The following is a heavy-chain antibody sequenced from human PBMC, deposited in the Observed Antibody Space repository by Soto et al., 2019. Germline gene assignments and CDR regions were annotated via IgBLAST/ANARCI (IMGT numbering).Heavy chain of an antibody. CDR3: ARGGGYCSSNSCYLAHEFDY. Sequence: ASVKVSCKASGYTFTSYYMHWVRQAPGQGLEWMGIINPSGGSTSYAQKFQGRVTMTRDTSTSTVYMELSSLRSEDTAVYYCARGGGYCSSNSCYLAHEFDYWGQGTLVTVSS. CDR2: INPSGGST. CDR1: GYTFTSYY. V-gene: IGHV1-46*01. J-gene: IGHJ4*02. D-gene: IGHD2-2*01.